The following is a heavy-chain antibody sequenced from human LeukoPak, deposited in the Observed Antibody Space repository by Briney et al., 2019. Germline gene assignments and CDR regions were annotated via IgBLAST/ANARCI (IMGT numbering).Heavy chain of an antibody. CDR3: ARDHSSGGEGGY. Sequence: RPAGSMRLSCAAARFTCDAYGMSCDSPAPGKGLEWVSGINWDGGSTGDADSGKHRFTNARDNAKNCLYLQMNSLSAEDTALYYCARDHSSGGEGGYWGQGTLVTVSS. V-gene: IGHV3-20*04. D-gene: IGHD3-10*01. J-gene: IGHJ4*02. CDR2: INWDGGST. CDR1: RFTCDAYG.